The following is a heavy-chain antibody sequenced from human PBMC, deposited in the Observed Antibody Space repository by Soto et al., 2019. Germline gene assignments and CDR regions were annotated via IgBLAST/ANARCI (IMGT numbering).Heavy chain of an antibody. V-gene: IGHV4-30-4*01. CDR2: IYHSGST. D-gene: IGHD3-22*01. CDR3: AREPLVFITRTFDL. Sequence: PSETLSLTCTVSGGSISSDDYYWNWIRQPPGKGLEWTGYIYHSGSTYHNPSLKSRFTISLDTSKNQFSLNLSSVTAADTAVYYCAREPLVFITRTFDLWGQGTMVTVSS. J-gene: IGHJ3*01. CDR1: GGSISSDDYY.